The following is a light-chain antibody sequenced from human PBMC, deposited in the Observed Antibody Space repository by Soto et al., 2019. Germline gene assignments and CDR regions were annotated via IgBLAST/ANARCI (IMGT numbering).Light chain of an antibody. V-gene: IGKV3-11*01. Sequence: EIVMTQSPATLSVFSGERATLSCRASQTVTSNLAWYQQKPGQAPRLLIYAASSRATGIPDRFSGSGSGTDFTLTISSLEPEDFAIYYCQQRSNWPLTFGGGTKVDIK. CDR3: QQRSNWPLT. CDR2: AAS. CDR1: QTVTSN. J-gene: IGKJ4*01.